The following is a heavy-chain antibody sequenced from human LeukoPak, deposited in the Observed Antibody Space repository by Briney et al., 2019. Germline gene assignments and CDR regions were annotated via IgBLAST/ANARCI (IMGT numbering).Heavy chain of an antibody. CDR3: AKGVGGSANYYYMDV. CDR1: GFTFRSCG. CDR2: IPYDGSNT. V-gene: IGHV3-30*02. J-gene: IGHJ6*03. Sequence: GGSLRLSCAASGFTFRSCGIHWVRQAPGEGLEWVTFIPYDGSNTWYAESVKGRFTISRDNSKNTLYLQMNSLRVEDTAVYYCAKGVGGSANYYYMDVWGKGTTVTVSS. D-gene: IGHD3-10*01.